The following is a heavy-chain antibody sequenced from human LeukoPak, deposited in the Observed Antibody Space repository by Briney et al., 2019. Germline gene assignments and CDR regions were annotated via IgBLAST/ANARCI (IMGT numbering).Heavy chain of an antibody. CDR1: GGTFSSYA. V-gene: IGHV1-69*05. J-gene: IGHJ5*02. CDR2: IIPIFGTA. Sequence: SSVKVSCKASGGTFSSYAISWLRQAPGQGLEWMGRIIPIFGTANYAQKFQGRVTITTDESTSTAYMELSSLRSEDTAVYYCARSHQSSSWYSVDPWGQGTLVTVSS. CDR3: ARSHQSSSWYSVDP. D-gene: IGHD6-13*01.